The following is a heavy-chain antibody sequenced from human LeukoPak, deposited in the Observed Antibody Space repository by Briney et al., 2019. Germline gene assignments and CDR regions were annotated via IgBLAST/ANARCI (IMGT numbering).Heavy chain of an antibody. CDR1: GYTLTGYY. CDR3: ARENIEQWPAFDY. V-gene: IGHV1-2*02. J-gene: IGHJ4*02. D-gene: IGHD1/OR15-1a*01. Sequence: ASVKVSCEASGYTLTGYYMHWVRQAPGQGPEWMGGINGNSGGTKYAQKFGGRVTMTSDTSTSTVQMDLGTLRSDDTAVYYCARENIEQWPAFDYWGQGTPVTVSS. CDR2: INGNSGGT.